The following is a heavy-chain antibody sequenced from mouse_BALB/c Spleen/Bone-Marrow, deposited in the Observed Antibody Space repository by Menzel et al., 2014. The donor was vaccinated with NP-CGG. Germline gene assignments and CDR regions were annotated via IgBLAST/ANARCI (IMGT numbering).Heavy chain of an antibody. CDR1: GFDFSGFW. J-gene: IGHJ3*01. CDR3: ARLGYYGGFAY. D-gene: IGHD2-3*01. Sequence: EVKLVDSGGGLVQPGRSLKLSCAASGFDFSGFWMGWVRRAPGKGLEWIGEINPDSSTINYTPSLKDRFIISRDNAKNTLYLQMSKVRSEDTALYYCARLGYYGGFAYWGQGTLVTVSA. CDR2: INPDSSTI. V-gene: IGHV4-1*02.